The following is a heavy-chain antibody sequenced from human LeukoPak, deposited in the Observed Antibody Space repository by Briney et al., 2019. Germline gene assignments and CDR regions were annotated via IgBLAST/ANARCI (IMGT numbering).Heavy chain of an antibody. CDR3: ARCPGGGYIAARISQCYFDY. D-gene: IGHD6-6*01. Sequence: PSETLSLTCTVSGGSISSSSYYWGWILQPPGKGLEWIGSIYYSGSTYYNPSLKSRVTISVDTSKNQFSLKLSSVTAADTAVYYCARCPGGGYIAARISQCYFDYWGQGTLVTVSS. CDR1: GGSISSSSYY. V-gene: IGHV4-39*01. CDR2: IYYSGST. J-gene: IGHJ4*02.